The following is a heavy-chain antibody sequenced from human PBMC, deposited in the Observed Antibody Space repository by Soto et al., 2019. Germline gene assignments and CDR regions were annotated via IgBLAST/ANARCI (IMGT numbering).Heavy chain of an antibody. D-gene: IGHD3-3*01. CDR3: ARAEPQKIRFLEGHTWFDP. Sequence: QLQESGPGLVKPSQTLSLTCSVSNGSIRRDGAYWTWVRQPPGKGLEWIGDIHNSGTTYYTPSLRSRVTISMDKTKNQFSLRLSSVTAADTAVYFCARAEPQKIRFLEGHTWFDPWGQGTQVTVSS. CDR2: IHNSGTT. V-gene: IGHV4-31*03. J-gene: IGHJ5*02. CDR1: NGSIRRDGAY.